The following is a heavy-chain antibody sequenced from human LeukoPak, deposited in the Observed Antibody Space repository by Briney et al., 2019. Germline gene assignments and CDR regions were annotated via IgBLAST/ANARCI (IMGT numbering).Heavy chain of an antibody. Sequence: KPSETLSLTCAVYGGSFSGYYWSWIRQPPGKGLEWIGEINHSGSTNYNPSLKSRVTISVDTSKNQFSLKLSSVTAADTAVYYCARGYCSSTSCYRGYFQHWGQGTLVTASS. CDR1: GGSFSGYY. CDR2: INHSGST. CDR3: ARGYCSSTSCYRGYFQH. V-gene: IGHV4-34*01. J-gene: IGHJ1*01. D-gene: IGHD2-2*01.